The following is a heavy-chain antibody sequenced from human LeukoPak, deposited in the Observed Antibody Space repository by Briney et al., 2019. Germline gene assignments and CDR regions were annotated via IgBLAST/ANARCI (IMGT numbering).Heavy chain of an antibody. CDR3: TRPIYCSSTSCSDY. CDR1: GFTFSGSA. Sequence: PGGSLRLSCAASGFTFSGSAMHWVRQASGKGLEWVGRIRSKANSYATAYAASVKGRFTISRDDSKNTAYLQMNSLKTDDTAVYYCTRPIYCSSTSCSDYWGQGTLVTVSS. J-gene: IGHJ4*02. CDR2: IRSKANSYAT. V-gene: IGHV3-73*01. D-gene: IGHD2-2*01.